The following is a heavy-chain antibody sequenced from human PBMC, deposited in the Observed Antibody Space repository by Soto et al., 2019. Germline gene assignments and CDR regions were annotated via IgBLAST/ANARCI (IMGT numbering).Heavy chain of an antibody. CDR1: GFTFDDYA. Sequence: EVQLVESGGGLVQPGRSLRLSCAASGFTFDDYAMHWVRQAPGKGLEWVSGISWNSGSIGYADSVKGRFTISRDNAKNSLYLQMNSLRAEDTALYYCAKALGAVTTDNTDYWGQGTLVTVSS. J-gene: IGHJ4*02. CDR2: ISWNSGSI. CDR3: AKALGAVTTDNTDY. V-gene: IGHV3-9*01. D-gene: IGHD4-17*01.